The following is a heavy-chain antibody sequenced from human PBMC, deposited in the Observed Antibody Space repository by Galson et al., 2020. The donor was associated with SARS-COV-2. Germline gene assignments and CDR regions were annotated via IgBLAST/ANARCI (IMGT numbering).Heavy chain of an antibody. Sequence: GESLKISCKGSGYSFTNYWIGWVRQMPGKGLEWMGIIYLGDSDTRYSPSFQGQVTISADKSISTAYLQWSSLKASDTAMYYCARHEYDISGYYGPMDYWGQGTLVTVSS. V-gene: IGHV5-51*01. CDR2: IYLGDSDT. J-gene: IGHJ4*02. CDR3: ARHEYDISGYYGPMDY. D-gene: IGHD3-22*01. CDR1: GYSFTNYW.